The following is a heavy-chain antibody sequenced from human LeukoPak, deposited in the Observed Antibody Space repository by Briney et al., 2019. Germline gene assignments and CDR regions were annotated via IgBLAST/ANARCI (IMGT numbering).Heavy chain of an antibody. CDR3: ARPLGYCTNGVCSDFDY. J-gene: IGHJ4*02. CDR1: GGSISSSSYY. V-gene: IGHV4-39*01. Sequence: SETLSLTCTVSGGSISSSSYYWDWIRQPPGKGLEWIGSIYYSGSTYYNPSLKSRVTISVDTSKNQFSLKLSSVTAADTAVYYCARPLGYCTNGVCSDFDYWGQGTLVTVSS. D-gene: IGHD2-8*01. CDR2: IYYSGST.